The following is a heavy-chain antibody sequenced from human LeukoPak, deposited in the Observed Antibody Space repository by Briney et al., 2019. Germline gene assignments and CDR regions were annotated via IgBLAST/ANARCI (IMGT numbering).Heavy chain of an antibody. J-gene: IGHJ4*02. Sequence: GGSLRLSCAASGFTFSSYAMSWVREAPGKGLEWVSAISGSGGSTYYADSVKGRFTISRDNSKNTLYLQMNSLRAEDTAVYYCAKPQYCSSTSCYAGNFDYWGQGTLVTVSS. V-gene: IGHV3-23*01. CDR3: AKPQYCSSTSCYAGNFDY. CDR1: GFTFSSYA. CDR2: ISGSGGST. D-gene: IGHD2-2*01.